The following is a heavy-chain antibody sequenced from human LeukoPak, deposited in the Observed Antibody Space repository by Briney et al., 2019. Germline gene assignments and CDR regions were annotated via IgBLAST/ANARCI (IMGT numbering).Heavy chain of an antibody. V-gene: IGHV3-74*01. D-gene: IGHD2-2*01. CDR1: GNYW. Sequence: GGSLRLSCAASGNYWMHWVRQAPGQGLVWVSHINSDGSWTTYVDSVKGRFTISKDNAKNMVYLQMNNLRAEDTAVYYCVSFYETDWGRGTLVTVSS. J-gene: IGHJ4*02. CDR3: VSFYETD. CDR2: INSDGSWT.